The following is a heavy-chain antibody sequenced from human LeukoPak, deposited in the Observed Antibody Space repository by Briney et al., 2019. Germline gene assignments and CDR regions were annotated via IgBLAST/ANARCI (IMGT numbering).Heavy chain of an antibody. CDR2: ISSSGSTI. CDR1: GFTFSDYY. V-gene: IGHV3-11*04. J-gene: IGHJ4*02. Sequence: GGSLRLSCAASGFTFSDYYMSWIRQAPGKGLGWVSYISSSGSTIYYADSVKGRFTISRDNAKNSLYLQMNSLRAEDTAVYYCARAGPRYCSGGSCYGPIDYWGQGTLVTVSS. D-gene: IGHD2-15*01. CDR3: ARAGPRYCSGGSCYGPIDY.